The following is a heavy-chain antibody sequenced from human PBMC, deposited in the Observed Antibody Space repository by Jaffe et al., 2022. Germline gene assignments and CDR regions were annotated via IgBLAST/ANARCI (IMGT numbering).Heavy chain of an antibody. Sequence: QVQLQESGPGLVKPSETLSLTCAVSGYSISSGYYWGWIRQPPGKGLEWIGSIYHSGSTYYNPSLKSRVTISVDTSKNQFSLKLSSVTAADTAVYYCATRTGYSRTKIGAQYFQHWGQGTLVTVSS. V-gene: IGHV4-38-2*01. CDR3: ATRTGYSRTKIGAQYFQH. D-gene: IGHD6-13*01. CDR2: IYHSGST. CDR1: GYSISSGYY. J-gene: IGHJ1*01.